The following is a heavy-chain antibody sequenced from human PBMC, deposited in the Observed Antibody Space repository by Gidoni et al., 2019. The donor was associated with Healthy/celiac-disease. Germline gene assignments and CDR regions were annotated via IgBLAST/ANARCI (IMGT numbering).Heavy chain of an antibody. V-gene: IGHV3-23*01. CDR2: ISGSGGST. J-gene: IGHJ6*02. CDR1: GFTFSRYP. CDR3: AKDERYFDWLLGGYYYYGMDV. D-gene: IGHD3-9*01. Sequence: EVQLLESGGGLVQPGGSLRLSCAASGFTFSRYPMSWVRQAPGKGLEWVSAISGSGGSTYYADSVKGRFTISRDNSKNTLYLQMNSLRAEDTAVYYCAKDERYFDWLLGGYYYYGMDVWGQGTTVTVSS.